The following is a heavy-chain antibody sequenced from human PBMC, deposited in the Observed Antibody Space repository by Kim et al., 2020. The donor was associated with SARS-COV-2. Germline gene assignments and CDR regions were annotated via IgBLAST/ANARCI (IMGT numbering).Heavy chain of an antibody. CDR1: GGSFSGYY. CDR2: INHSGST. V-gene: IGHV4-34*01. J-gene: IGHJ2*01. Sequence: SETLSLTCAVYGGSFSGYYWSWIRQPPGKGLEWIGEINHSGSTHYNPSLKNRVTISVDTPKNQFSLRVTSVTAADTAVYYCARGAGRGPNWDVDLLGRGT. D-gene: IGHD3-10*01. CDR3: ARGAGRGPNWDVDL.